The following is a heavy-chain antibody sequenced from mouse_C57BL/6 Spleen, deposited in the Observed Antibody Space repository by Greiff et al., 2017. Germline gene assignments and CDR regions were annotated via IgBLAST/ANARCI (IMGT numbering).Heavy chain of an antibody. CDR1: GYSFTGYY. CDR3: ARRENYYGSSYGY. V-gene: IGHV1-42*01. Sequence: VQLQQSGPELVKPGASVKISCKASGYSFTGYYMNWVKQSPEKSLEWIGELNPSTGGTTYNQKFKAKATLTVDKSSSTAYMQLKSLTSEDSAVYYCARRENYYGSSYGYWGQGTLVTVSA. D-gene: IGHD1-1*01. CDR2: LNPSTGGT. J-gene: IGHJ3*01.